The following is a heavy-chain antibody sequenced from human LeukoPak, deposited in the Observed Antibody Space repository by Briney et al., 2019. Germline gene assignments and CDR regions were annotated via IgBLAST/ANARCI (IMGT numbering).Heavy chain of an antibody. V-gene: IGHV4-4*07. Sequence: SETLSLTCTVSGGSISSYYWSWIRQPAGKGLEWIGRIYTSGSTNYNPSLKSRVTMSVDTSKNQFSLKLSSVTAADTAVYYCARATPTGYSSSWYKAYYYYYMDVWGKGTTVTISS. CDR2: IYTSGST. J-gene: IGHJ6*03. CDR1: GGSISSYY. D-gene: IGHD6-13*01. CDR3: ARATPTGYSSSWYKAYYYYYMDV.